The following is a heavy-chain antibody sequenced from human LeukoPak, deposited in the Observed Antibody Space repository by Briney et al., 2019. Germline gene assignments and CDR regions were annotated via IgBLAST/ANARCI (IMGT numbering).Heavy chain of an antibody. CDR1: GGSISTHY. CDR3: ARDRLSGWYEFDY. J-gene: IGHJ4*02. Sequence: SETLSLTCTVSGGSISTHYWTWIRQPPGKGLEWIGYISYIGTTNYNPSLKSRVTISVDTSKNQFSLKLSSVTAADTAVYYCARDRLSGWYEFDYWGQGTLVTVSS. V-gene: IGHV4-59*11. CDR2: ISYIGTT. D-gene: IGHD6-19*01.